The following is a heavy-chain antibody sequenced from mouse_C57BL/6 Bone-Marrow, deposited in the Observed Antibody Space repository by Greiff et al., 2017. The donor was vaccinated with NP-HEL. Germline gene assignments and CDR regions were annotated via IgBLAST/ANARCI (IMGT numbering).Heavy chain of an antibody. Sequence: DVQLQESGAELVKPGASVKLSCTASGFNITDYYMHWVKQRTEQGLEWIGRIDPEDGETKYAPKFQGKATITADPSSNTAYLQLSSLTSEDTAVYYCAREGETAQGFDYWGQGTTLTVSS. CDR1: GFNITDYY. J-gene: IGHJ2*01. V-gene: IGHV14-2*01. CDR3: AREGETAQGFDY. D-gene: IGHD3-2*02. CDR2: IDPEDGET.